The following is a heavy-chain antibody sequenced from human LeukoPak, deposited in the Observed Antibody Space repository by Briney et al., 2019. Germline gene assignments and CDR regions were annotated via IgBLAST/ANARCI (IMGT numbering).Heavy chain of an antibody. D-gene: IGHD3-9*01. CDR3: ASRYYDILTGYHDY. J-gene: IGHJ4*02. V-gene: IGHV4-39*01. CDR1: GVSISSSSYY. Sequence: PSETPSLTCTVSGVSISSSSYYWGWIRQPPGKGLEWIGSIYYSGSAYYNPSLKSRVTISVDTSKNQFSLKLSSVTAADTAVYYCASRYYDILTGYHDYWGQGTLVTVSS. CDR2: IYYSGSA.